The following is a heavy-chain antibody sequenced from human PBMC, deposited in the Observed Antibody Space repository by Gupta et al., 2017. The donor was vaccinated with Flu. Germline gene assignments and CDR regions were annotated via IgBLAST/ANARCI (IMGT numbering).Heavy chain of an antibody. Sequence: WVRQAPGRGLRAVSRINEGGDGVYYMDSVKGRFSISRDNAKNSLILQMNRLRAEDTAVYYCARDPGWGAFDMWGQGTLVTISS. V-gene: IGHV3-7*01. CDR3: ARDPGWGAFDM. CDR2: INEGGDGV. D-gene: IGHD1-26*01. J-gene: IGHJ3*02.